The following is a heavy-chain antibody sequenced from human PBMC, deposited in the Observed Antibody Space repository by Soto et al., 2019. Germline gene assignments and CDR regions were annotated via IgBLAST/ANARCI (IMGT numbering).Heavy chain of an antibody. Sequence: PSETLSLTCTVSGGSISSGGYYWSWIRQHPGKGLEWIGYIYYSGSTYYNPSLKSRVTISVDTSKNQFSLKLSSVTAADTAVYYCARLDGSGWYPGNWFDPWGQGTLVTVSS. CDR3: ARLDGSGWYPGNWFDP. V-gene: IGHV4-31*03. CDR2: IYYSGST. D-gene: IGHD6-19*01. J-gene: IGHJ5*02. CDR1: GGSISSGGYY.